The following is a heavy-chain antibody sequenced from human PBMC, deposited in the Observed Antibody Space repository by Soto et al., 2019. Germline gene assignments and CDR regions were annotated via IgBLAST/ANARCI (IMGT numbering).Heavy chain of an antibody. J-gene: IGHJ6*02. V-gene: IGHV1-46*03. D-gene: IGHD6-13*01. CDR1: GYTFTSYY. Sequence: ASVKVSCKASGYTFTSYYMHWVRQAPGQGLEWMGIINPSGGSTSYAQKFQGRVTMTRDTSTSTVYMELSSLRSEDTAVYYCARGAAAGHYYYYYGMDVWGQGTTVTVSS. CDR3: ARGAAAGHYYYYYGMDV. CDR2: INPSGGST.